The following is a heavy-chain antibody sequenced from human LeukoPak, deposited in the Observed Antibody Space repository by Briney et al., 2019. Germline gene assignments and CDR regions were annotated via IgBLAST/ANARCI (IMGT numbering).Heavy chain of an antibody. J-gene: IGHJ3*02. CDR1: GGTFSSYA. Sequence: ASVKVSCKASGGTFSSYAISWVRQAPGQGLEWMGRITPILGIANYAQKFQGRVTITADKSTSTAYMELSSLRSEDTAVYYCARGRGILYIRPSDAFDIWGQGTMVTVSS. CDR3: ARGRGILYIRPSDAFDI. D-gene: IGHD5-18*01. CDR2: ITPILGIA. V-gene: IGHV1-69*04.